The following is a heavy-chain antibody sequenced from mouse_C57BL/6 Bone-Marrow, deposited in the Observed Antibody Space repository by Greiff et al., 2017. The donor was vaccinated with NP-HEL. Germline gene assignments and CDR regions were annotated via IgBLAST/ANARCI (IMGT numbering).Heavy chain of an antibody. Sequence: QVHVKQSGAELARPGASVKLSCKASGYTFTSYGISWVKQRTGQGLEWIGEIYPRSGNTYYNEKFKGKATLTADKSSSTAYMELRSLTSEDSAVYFCARQPGFAYWGQGTLVTVSA. V-gene: IGHV1-81*01. CDR1: GYTFTSYG. CDR2: IYPRSGNT. J-gene: IGHJ3*01. CDR3: ARQPGFAY. D-gene: IGHD6-1*01.